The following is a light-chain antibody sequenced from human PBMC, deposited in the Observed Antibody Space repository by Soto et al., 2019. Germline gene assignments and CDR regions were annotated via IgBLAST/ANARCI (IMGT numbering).Light chain of an antibody. Sequence: QSALTQPASVSGSPGQSITISCTGTSSDVGGYNYVSWYQQHPGKAPKLMIYEVSNRPSGVSNRFSGSKSGNTASLTISGLQAEDEAHYYCSSYTSSSTRVFGNGTKVTVL. CDR3: SSYTSSSTRV. CDR1: SSDVGGYNY. J-gene: IGLJ1*01. CDR2: EVS. V-gene: IGLV2-14*01.